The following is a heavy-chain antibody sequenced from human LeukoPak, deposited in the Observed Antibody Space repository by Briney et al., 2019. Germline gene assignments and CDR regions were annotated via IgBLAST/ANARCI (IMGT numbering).Heavy chain of an antibody. CDR3: AREYSSSWYDAFDI. V-gene: IGHV3-7*01. Sequence: GGSLRLSCAASGFTFSSYWMSWVRQAPGKGLEWVANIKQDGSEKYYVDSVKGRFTISRGNAKNSLYLQMNSLRAEDTAVYYCAREYSSSWYDAFDIWGQGTMVTVSS. J-gene: IGHJ3*02. CDR1: GFTFSSYW. D-gene: IGHD6-13*01. CDR2: IKQDGSEK.